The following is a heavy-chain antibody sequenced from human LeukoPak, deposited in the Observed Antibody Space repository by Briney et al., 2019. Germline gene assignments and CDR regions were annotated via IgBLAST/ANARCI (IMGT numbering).Heavy chain of an antibody. Sequence: SETLSLTCTVSGGSISSGSYYWNWIRQHPGKGLEWIGYIYYSGSTYYNPSLKSRVTISVDTSKNQFSLKLSSVTAADTAVYYCARGFQIFDFWGQGTLVTVSS. CDR1: GGSISSGSYY. CDR2: IYYSGST. CDR3: ARGFQIFDF. V-gene: IGHV4-31*03. D-gene: IGHD2/OR15-2a*01. J-gene: IGHJ4*02.